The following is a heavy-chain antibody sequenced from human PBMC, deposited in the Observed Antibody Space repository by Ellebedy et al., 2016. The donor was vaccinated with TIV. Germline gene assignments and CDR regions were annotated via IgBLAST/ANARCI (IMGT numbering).Heavy chain of an antibody. CDR1: GFTFSSYW. V-gene: IGHV3-9*01. CDR3: AKDKRMITFGGVIDY. D-gene: IGHD3-16*01. J-gene: IGHJ4*02. Sequence: GGSLRLSCAASGFTFSSYWMHWVRQAPGKGLEWVSGISWNSGSIGYADSVKGRFTISRDNAKNSLYLQMNSLRAEDTALYYCAKDKRMITFGGVIDYWGQGTLVTVSS. CDR2: ISWNSGSI.